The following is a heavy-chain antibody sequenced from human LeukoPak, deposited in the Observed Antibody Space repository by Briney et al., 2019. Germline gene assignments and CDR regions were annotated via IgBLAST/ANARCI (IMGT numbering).Heavy chain of an antibody. CDR2: ISAYNGNT. J-gene: IGHJ4*02. CDR3: ARARIVVITTGAPFDY. V-gene: IGHV1-18*01. Sequence: ASVKVSCKASGYTFTSYGISWVRQAPGQRLEWMGWISAYNGNTNYAQKLQGRVTMTTDTSTSTAYMELRSLRSDDTAVYYCARARIVVITTGAPFDYWGQGTLVTVSS. CDR1: GYTFTSYG. D-gene: IGHD3-22*01.